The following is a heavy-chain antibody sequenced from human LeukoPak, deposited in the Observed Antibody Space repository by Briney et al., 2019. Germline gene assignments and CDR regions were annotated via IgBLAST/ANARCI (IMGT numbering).Heavy chain of an antibody. V-gene: IGHV3-48*02. D-gene: IGHD3-22*01. Sequence: PGGSLRLSCAASGFTFSSYSMNWVRQAPGKGLEWVSYISSSSSTIYYADSVKGRFAISRDNAKNSLYLQMNSLRDEDTAVYYCARGAMIVVVNHFDYWGQGTLVTVSS. CDR3: ARGAMIVVVNHFDY. CDR1: GFTFSSYS. CDR2: ISSSSSTI. J-gene: IGHJ4*02.